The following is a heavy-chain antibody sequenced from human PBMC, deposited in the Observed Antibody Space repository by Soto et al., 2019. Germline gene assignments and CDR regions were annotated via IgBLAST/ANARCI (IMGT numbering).Heavy chain of an antibody. Sequence: GGSLRLFGAASGFSFSTYDMRWVGQTPGKXLXXVAVISYDGDHKYPPHSVHGRFTIYTDNSNNTLYPLINSLRSEETALYYCARDPATQDNDNLHGYFHFDYWGQGTLVTVSP. V-gene: IGHV3-30-3*01. CDR3: ARDPATQDNDNLHGYFHFDY. CDR2: ISYDGDHK. D-gene: IGHD3-9*01. CDR1: GFSFSTYD. J-gene: IGHJ4*02.